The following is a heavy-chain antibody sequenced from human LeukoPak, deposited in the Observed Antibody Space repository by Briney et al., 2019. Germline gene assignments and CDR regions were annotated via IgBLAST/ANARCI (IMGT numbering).Heavy chain of an antibody. CDR1: GYTFTSYG. V-gene: IGHV1-18*01. Sequence: ASVKVSCKASGYTFTSYGISWVRQAPGQGLEWMGWISAYNGNTNYAQKLQGRVTMTTDTSASTAYMELRSLRSDDTAVYYCARVRWELPNFDYWGQGTLVTVSS. CDR3: ARVRWELPNFDY. D-gene: IGHD1-26*01. CDR2: ISAYNGNT. J-gene: IGHJ4*02.